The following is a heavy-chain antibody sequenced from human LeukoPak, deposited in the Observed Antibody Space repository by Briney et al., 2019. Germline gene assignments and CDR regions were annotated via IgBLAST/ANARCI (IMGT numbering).Heavy chain of an antibody. CDR3: VRSATIAVFRYGMDV. J-gene: IGHJ6*02. CDR1: GGSITSLY. D-gene: IGHD5-24*01. Sequence: SETLSLTCSVSGGSITSLYWSWVRQPPGKGLEYVGYVHQTGVTNYNPSLRGRVTVSMDTSKNQFSLKLNSVTAADTGVYYCVRSATIAVFRYGMDVWGQGTTVTVSS. CDR2: VHQTGVT. V-gene: IGHV4-59*11.